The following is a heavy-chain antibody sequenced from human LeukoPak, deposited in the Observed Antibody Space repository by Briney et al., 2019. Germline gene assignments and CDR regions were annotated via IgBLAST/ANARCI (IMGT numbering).Heavy chain of an antibody. V-gene: IGHV4-34*01. J-gene: IGHJ2*01. CDR3: ARVSRRITMIVVVIPIWYFDL. CDR2: INHSGST. CDR1: GGSFSGYY. D-gene: IGHD3-22*01. Sequence: SETLSLTCAVYGGSFSGYYWSWIRQPPGKGLEWIGEINHSGSTNYNPSLKSRVTISVDTSKNQFSLKPSSVTAADTAVYYCARVSRRITMIVVVIPIWYFDLWGRGTLVTVSS.